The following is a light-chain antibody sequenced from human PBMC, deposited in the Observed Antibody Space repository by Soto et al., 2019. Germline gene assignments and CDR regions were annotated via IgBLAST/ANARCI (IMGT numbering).Light chain of an antibody. Sequence: QSVLTQPPSVSAAPGQKVIISCSGSSPNIGNHDVSWYQQFPGTAPKLLIYDNNKRPSAIPDRFSGSKSGTSATLGITGLQTGDEAHYYCGAWDSSLSAGVFGGGPKLTVL. CDR3: GAWDSSLSAGV. CDR1: SPNIGNHD. CDR2: DNN. J-gene: IGLJ3*02. V-gene: IGLV1-51*01.